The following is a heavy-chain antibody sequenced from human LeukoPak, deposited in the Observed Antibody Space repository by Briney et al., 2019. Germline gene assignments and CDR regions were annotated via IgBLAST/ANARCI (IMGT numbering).Heavy chain of an antibody. J-gene: IGHJ4*02. CDR1: GGSFSGYY. V-gene: IGHV4-34*01. CDR2: INRSGST. CDR3: ARAHEGDSSGYRYYFDY. Sequence: SETLSLTCAVYGGSFSGYYWSWIRQPPGKGLEWIGEINRSGSTNYNPSLKSRVTISVDTSKNQFSLKLSSVTAADTAVYYCARAHEGDSSGYRYYFDYWGQGTLVTVSS. D-gene: IGHD3-22*01.